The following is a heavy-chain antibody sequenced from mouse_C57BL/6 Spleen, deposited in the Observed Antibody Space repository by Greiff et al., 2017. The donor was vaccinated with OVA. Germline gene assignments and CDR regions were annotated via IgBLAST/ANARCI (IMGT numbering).Heavy chain of an antibody. CDR1: GYSITSGYD. CDR3: ARVGGNWYFDV. Sequence: VQLQQSGPGMVKPSQSLSLTCTVTGYSITSGYDWHWIRHFPGNKLEWMGYISYSGSTNYNPSLKSRISITHDTSKNHFFLKLNSVTTEDTATYYCARVGGNWYFDVWGTGTTVTVSS. J-gene: IGHJ1*03. CDR2: ISYSGST. D-gene: IGHD4-1*01. V-gene: IGHV3-1*01.